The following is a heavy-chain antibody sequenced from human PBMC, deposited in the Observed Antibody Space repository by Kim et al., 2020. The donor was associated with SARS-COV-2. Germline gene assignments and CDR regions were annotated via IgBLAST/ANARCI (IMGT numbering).Heavy chain of an antibody. CDR1: GYTFRSYA. J-gene: IGHJ4*02. CDR2: INGGNGET. Sequence: ASVKVSCKASGYTFRSYAIHWVRQAPGQRREWMGWINGGNGETKYSQKFHGRVTITRDTSATTTYLELSSLRSEDTAVYYCARGIAVAATIDYWGQGTLVTVSS. D-gene: IGHD6-13*01. V-gene: IGHV1-3*01. CDR3: ARGIAVAATIDY.